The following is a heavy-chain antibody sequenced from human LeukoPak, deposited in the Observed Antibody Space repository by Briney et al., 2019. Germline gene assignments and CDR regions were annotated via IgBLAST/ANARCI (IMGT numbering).Heavy chain of an antibody. CDR1: GYSISSGYY. Sequence: SETLSLTCTVSGYSISSGYYWGWIRQPPGKGLEWIGSIYHSGSTYYNPSLKSRVTISVDTSKNQCSLKLSSVTAADTAVYYCARVIAAAGNVNWFDPWGQGTLVTVSS. V-gene: IGHV4-38-2*02. D-gene: IGHD6-13*01. J-gene: IGHJ5*02. CDR3: ARVIAAAGNVNWFDP. CDR2: IYHSGST.